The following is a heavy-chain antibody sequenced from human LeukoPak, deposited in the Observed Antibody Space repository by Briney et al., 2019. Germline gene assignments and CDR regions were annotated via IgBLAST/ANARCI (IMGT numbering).Heavy chain of an antibody. CDR3: ARVRGSGKYYYYYMDV. CDR1: DDSITIYY. CDR2: IDHTGIT. J-gene: IGHJ6*03. Sequence: SETLSLTCTVSDDSITIYYWSWIQQPPGKGLEWIGYIDHTGITNYNPSLNSRVTISRDTSKNHLSLELSSATAADTAVYYCARVRGSGKYYYYYMDVWGKGTRSPSP. D-gene: IGHD3-10*01. V-gene: IGHV4-59*01.